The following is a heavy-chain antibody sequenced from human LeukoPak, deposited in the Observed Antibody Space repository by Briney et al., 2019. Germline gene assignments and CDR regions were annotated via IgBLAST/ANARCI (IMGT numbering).Heavy chain of an antibody. CDR1: GFTFSAYA. D-gene: IGHD2-15*01. CDR2: ISGSGGNT. J-gene: IGHJ5*02. CDR3: AKAATYCSGGTCYDH. V-gene: IGHV3-23*01. Sequence: GGSLRLSCEASGFTFSAYAMTWVRQAPGKGLEWVSGISGSGGNTYYADSVKGRFTISRDNSKSTLYLQMNSLRGEDTAVYYCAKAATYCSGGTCYDHWGQGTLVTVSS.